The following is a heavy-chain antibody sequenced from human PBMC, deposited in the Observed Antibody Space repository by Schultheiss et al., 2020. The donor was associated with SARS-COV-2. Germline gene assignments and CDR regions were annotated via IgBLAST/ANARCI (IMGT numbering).Heavy chain of an antibody. CDR3: ARAPHYYDSSGYELALFDY. V-gene: IGHV4-59*01. Sequence: SETLSLTCTVSGGSISSYYWSWIRQPPGKGLEWIGYIYHSGCTYYNPSLKSRVTISVDTSKNQFSLKLSSVTAADTAVYYCARAPHYYDSSGYELALFDYWGQGTLVTVSS. D-gene: IGHD3-22*01. J-gene: IGHJ4*02. CDR1: GGSISSYY. CDR2: IYHSGCT.